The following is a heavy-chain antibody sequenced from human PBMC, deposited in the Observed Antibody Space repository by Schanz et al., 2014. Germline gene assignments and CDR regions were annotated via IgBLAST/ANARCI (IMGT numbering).Heavy chain of an antibody. Sequence: QVQLVESGGGVVQPGTSLRLSCAASGFTFSKYGMHWVRQAPGKGLEWVAVIWYDGSNKYYADSVKGRFTISRDNSKNTLFVQLSSLRNEDTAVYYCARDGSGTHYFGAIDLWGQGTLVTVSS. V-gene: IGHV3-30*19. CDR1: GFTFSKYG. CDR3: ARDGSGTHYFGAIDL. J-gene: IGHJ3*01. CDR2: IWYDGSNK. D-gene: IGHD3-10*01.